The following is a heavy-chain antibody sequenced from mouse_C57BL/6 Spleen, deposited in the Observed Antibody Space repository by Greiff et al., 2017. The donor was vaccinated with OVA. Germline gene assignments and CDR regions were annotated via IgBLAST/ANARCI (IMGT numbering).Heavy chain of an antibody. J-gene: IGHJ3*01. Sequence: QVQLKQPGAELVKPGASVKLSCKASGYTFTSYWMHWVKQRPGQGLEWIGMIHPNSGSTNYNEKFKSKATLTVDKSSSTAYMQLSSLTSEDSAVYYCAREVVAKAYWGQGTLVTVSA. V-gene: IGHV1-64*01. CDR3: AREVVAKAY. CDR1: GYTFTSYW. CDR2: IHPNSGST. D-gene: IGHD1-1*01.